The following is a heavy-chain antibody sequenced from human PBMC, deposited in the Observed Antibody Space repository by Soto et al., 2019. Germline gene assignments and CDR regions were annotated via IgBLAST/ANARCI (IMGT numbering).Heavy chain of an antibody. CDR1: GFNFSSYV. J-gene: IGHJ4*02. D-gene: IGHD6-19*01. CDR3: ARDGQWLPRDGLRSSYYFDY. V-gene: IGHV3-33*01. CDR2: IWYDGGNK. Sequence: QVQLVESGGGVVQPGRSLRLSCAASGFNFSSYVMHWVRQAPGKGLEWVAVIWYDGGNKYYADSVKGRFTISRDNSKNTLYQQMNSLRAEDTAVYYCARDGQWLPRDGLRSSYYFDYWGQGTLVTVSS.